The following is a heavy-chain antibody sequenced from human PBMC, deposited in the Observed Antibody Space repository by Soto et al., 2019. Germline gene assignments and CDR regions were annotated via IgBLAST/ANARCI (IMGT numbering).Heavy chain of an antibody. D-gene: IGHD3-10*01. CDR1: GYTFTSYY. V-gene: IGHV1-46*01. CDR2: INPSGGST. J-gene: IGHJ6*02. CDR3: ARDVFVTGSGSYYLYYYYGMDV. Sequence: GASVKVSCKASGYTFTSYYMHWVRQAPGQGLEWMGIINPSGGSTSYAQKFQGRVTMTRDTSTSTVYMELSSLRSEDTAVFYCARDVFVTGSGSYYLYYYYGMDVWGQGTTVTVSS.